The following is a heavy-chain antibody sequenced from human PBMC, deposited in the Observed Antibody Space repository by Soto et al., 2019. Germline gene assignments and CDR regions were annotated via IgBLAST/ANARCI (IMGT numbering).Heavy chain of an antibody. CDR3: ARGRLGYCSGGSCSNWFDP. V-gene: IGHV4-34*01. Sequence: SETLSLTCAVYGGSFSGYYWSWIRQPPGKGLEWIGEINHSGSTNYNPSLKSRVTISVDTSKNQFSLKLSSVTAADTAVYYCARGRLGYCSGGSCSNWFDPWGQGTLVTVSS. D-gene: IGHD2-15*01. CDR1: GGSFSGYY. J-gene: IGHJ5*02. CDR2: INHSGST.